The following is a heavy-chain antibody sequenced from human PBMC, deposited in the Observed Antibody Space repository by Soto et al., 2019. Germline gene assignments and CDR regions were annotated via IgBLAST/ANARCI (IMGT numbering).Heavy chain of an antibody. Sequence: EVQLLESGGGLVQPGGSLRLSCAASGFTFNNYAMNWVRQAPGKGLEWVSAISGRGGGTYYADSVKGRFTISRDNSKNTLYLQMNSLRAEDTAVYYCAKSEAVAGTGLFDSWGQGILVTVSS. J-gene: IGHJ5*01. D-gene: IGHD6-19*01. CDR1: GFTFNNYA. V-gene: IGHV3-23*01. CDR3: AKSEAVAGTGLFDS. CDR2: ISGRGGGT.